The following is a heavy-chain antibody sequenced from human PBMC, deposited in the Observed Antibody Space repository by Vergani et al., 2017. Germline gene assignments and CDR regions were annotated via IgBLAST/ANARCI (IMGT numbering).Heavy chain of an antibody. J-gene: IGHJ4*02. V-gene: IGHV4-59*01. CDR2: IYYSGST. CDR3: ARDTRYYYGSGSLGVFDD. D-gene: IGHD3-10*01. CDR1: GGSISSYY. Sequence: QVQLQESGPGLVKPSETLSLTCTVSGGSISSYYWSWIRQPPGKGLDWIGYIYYSGSTNYNPSLKRRVTISVDTSKNQFPLKLSAVTAADTAVYYCARDTRYYYGSGSLGVFDDWGQGTLVTVSS.